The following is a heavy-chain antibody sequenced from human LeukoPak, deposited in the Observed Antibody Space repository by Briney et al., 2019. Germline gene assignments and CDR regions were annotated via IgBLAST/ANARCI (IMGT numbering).Heavy chain of an antibody. CDR1: GGSFSGYY. V-gene: IGHV4-34*01. Sequence: SETLSLTCAVYGGSFSGYYWSWIRQPPGKGLEWIGEINHSGSTNYNPSLKSRVTISVDTSKNQFSLKLSSVTAADTAVYYCARAKSIAAPPVNNWFDPWGQGTLVTVSS. CDR3: ARAKSIAAPPVNNWFDP. CDR2: INHSGST. D-gene: IGHD6-6*01. J-gene: IGHJ5*02.